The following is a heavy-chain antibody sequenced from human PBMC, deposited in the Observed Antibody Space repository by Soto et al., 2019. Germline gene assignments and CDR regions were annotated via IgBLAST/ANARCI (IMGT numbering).Heavy chain of an antibody. J-gene: IGHJ3*02. CDR1: GYTFTSYG. Sequence: ASVKVSCKASGYTFTSYGISWVRQAPGQGLEWMGWISAYNGNTNYAQKPQGRVTMTTDTSTSTAYMELRSLRSDDTAVYYCARDSSGWHHDAFDIWGQGTMVTVSS. V-gene: IGHV1-18*01. CDR2: ISAYNGNT. CDR3: ARDSSGWHHDAFDI. D-gene: IGHD6-19*01.